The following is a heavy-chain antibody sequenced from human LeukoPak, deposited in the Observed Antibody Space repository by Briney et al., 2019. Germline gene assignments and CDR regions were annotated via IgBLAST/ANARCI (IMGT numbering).Heavy chain of an antibody. V-gene: IGHV3-30*04. D-gene: IGHD2/OR15-2a*01. CDR3: AKDKNQIARYFFDY. CDR1: GFAFSTFA. J-gene: IGHJ4*02. Sequence: PGTSLTLSCAASGFAFSTFAMHWVRQAPGKGPEWGAVISYDGRDKHHADSVKGRFTISRDNSKNTLYLQMDNLRLEDTALYFCAKDKNQIARYFFDYWGQGALVTVSS. CDR2: ISYDGRDK.